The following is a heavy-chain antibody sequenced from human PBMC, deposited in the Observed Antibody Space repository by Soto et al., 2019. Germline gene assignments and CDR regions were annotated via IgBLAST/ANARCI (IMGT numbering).Heavy chain of an antibody. CDR1: GYTFSNYD. V-gene: IGHV1-8*01. CDR3: AKVSSKGSAIDFDY. Sequence: QVQLVQSGAELKKPGASVKVSCKASGYTFSNYDMNWVRQATGQGPEWIGWVNPNNGDTGYAQKFQGRVTLTTDISTTTASMELTSLRSEDTAIYYCAKVSSKGSAIDFDYWGQGTLITVSS. CDR2: VNPNNGDT. D-gene: IGHD3-10*01. J-gene: IGHJ4*02.